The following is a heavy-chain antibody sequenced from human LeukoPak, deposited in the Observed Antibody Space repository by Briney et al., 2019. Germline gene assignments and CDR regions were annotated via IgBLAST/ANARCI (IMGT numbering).Heavy chain of an antibody. Sequence: SVKASCKASGFTFTSSAMQWVRQARGQRLEWIGWIVVGSGNTNYAQKFQERVTITRDMSTSTAYMELSSLRSEDTAVCYCAATYDFWSGYYGMDVWGQGTTVTVSS. J-gene: IGHJ6*02. V-gene: IGHV1-58*02. CDR3: AATYDFWSGYYGMDV. CDR1: GFTFTSSA. D-gene: IGHD3-3*01. CDR2: IVVGSGNT.